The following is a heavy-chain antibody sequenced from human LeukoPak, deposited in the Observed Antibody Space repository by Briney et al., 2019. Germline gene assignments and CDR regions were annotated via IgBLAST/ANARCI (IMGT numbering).Heavy chain of an antibody. D-gene: IGHD5-18*01. V-gene: IGHV3-64*01. J-gene: IGHJ4*02. CDR1: GFTFSSYA. Sequence: PGGSLRLSCAASGFTFSSYAFHWVRQAPGKGLEYVSAISSNGGRTYYANSVKGRFSISRDNSKNTLYVQMDSLRAEDTAVYYCAKRGYTYGGHFDYWGQGALVTVSS. CDR3: AKRGYTYGGHFDY. CDR2: ISSNGGRT.